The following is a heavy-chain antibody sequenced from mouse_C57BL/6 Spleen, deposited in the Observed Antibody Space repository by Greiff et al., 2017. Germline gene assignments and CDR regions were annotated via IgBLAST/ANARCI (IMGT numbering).Heavy chain of an antibody. J-gene: IGHJ3*01. V-gene: IGHV1-52*01. CDR1: GYTFTSYW. CDR2: IDPSDSET. D-gene: IGHD2-3*01. Sequence: QVQLQQPGAELVRPGSSVKLSCKASGYTFTSYWMHWVKQRPIQGLEWIGNIDPSDSETHYNQKFKDKATLTVDKSSSTAYMQLSSLTSEDSAVXYCARSGDGYSPFAYWGQGTLVTVSA. CDR3: ARSGDGYSPFAY.